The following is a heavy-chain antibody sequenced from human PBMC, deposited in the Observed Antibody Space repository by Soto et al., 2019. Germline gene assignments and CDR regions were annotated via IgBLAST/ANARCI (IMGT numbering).Heavy chain of an antibody. CDR3: AREDGTAMVTDYDYYYGMDV. CDR1: GGSISSGDYY. D-gene: IGHD5-18*01. CDR2: IYYSGST. Sequence: SETLSLTCTVSGGSISSGDYYWSWIRQPPGKGLEWIGYIYYSGSTYYNPSLKSRVTISVDTSKTQFSLKLSSVTAADTAVYYCAREDGTAMVTDYDYYYGMDVWGQGTTVTVSS. V-gene: IGHV4-30-4*01. J-gene: IGHJ6*02.